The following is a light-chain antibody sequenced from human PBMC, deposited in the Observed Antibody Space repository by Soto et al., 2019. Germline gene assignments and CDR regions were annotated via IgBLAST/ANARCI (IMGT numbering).Light chain of an antibody. J-gene: IGKJ1*01. CDR2: DAS. V-gene: IGKV3-20*01. CDR1: QGIGDT. Sequence: EVVMTQSPATLSVSPGEGATLSCRASQGIGDTLAWYQHKPGQAPRLLSYDASSRAAGIPDRFSGSGSGTDFTLTITRLEPEDFAVYHCQQYDGSPRTFGQGTKV. CDR3: QQYDGSPRT.